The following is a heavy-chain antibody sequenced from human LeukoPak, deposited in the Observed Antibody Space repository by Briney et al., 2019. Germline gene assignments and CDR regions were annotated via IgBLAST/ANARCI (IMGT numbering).Heavy chain of an antibody. J-gene: IGHJ5*02. CDR3: ARGGYYGLGNAFRFDP. D-gene: IGHD3-10*01. Sequence: SETLSLTCTVSGGSISSYYWSWIRQPPGKGLECIGYIHYSGRTTYNPSLKSRVTISVDTSKNQFSLKLNSVTAADTAVYYCARGGYYGLGNAFRFDPWGQGTLVTVSS. CDR2: IHYSGRT. V-gene: IGHV4-59*01. CDR1: GGSISSYY.